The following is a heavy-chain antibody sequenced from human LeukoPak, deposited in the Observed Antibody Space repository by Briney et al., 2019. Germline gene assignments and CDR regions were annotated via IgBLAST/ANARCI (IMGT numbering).Heavy chain of an antibody. D-gene: IGHD6-19*01. J-gene: IGHJ4*02. Sequence: GGSLRLSCAVSGFTFSSYAMSWVRQAPGKGLKWVSAISAGGDNTYYADSVKGRFTSSRDNSRNTVYLQINRLRAEDTAVYYCAKEYRSPGPFDYWGQGTLVTVSS. CDR2: ISAGGDNT. CDR1: GFTFSSYA. V-gene: IGHV3-23*01. CDR3: AKEYRSPGPFDY.